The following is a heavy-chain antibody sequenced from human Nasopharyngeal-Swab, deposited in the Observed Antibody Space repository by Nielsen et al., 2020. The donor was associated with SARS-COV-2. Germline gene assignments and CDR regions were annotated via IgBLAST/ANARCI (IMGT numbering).Heavy chain of an antibody. Sequence: GGSLRLSCVAAGFTFDDYGMRWVRQAPGKGLEWVANIKPDGSEKYYLDSAKGRLTISRDNVKKSLYLQMNSLRAEDTAVYYCTREGGDTALDHWGQGTLVTVSS. CDR1: GFTFDDYG. CDR3: TREGGDTALDH. CDR2: IKPDGSEK. J-gene: IGHJ4*02. V-gene: IGHV3-7*01. D-gene: IGHD3-16*01.